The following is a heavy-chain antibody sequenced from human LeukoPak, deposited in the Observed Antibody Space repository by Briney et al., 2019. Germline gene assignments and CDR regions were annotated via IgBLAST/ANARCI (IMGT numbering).Heavy chain of an antibody. CDR3: ARGIAVADNYFDY. CDR1: GFTFSSYA. Sequence: GGSLRLSCAASGFTFSSYAMHWVRQAPGKGLEWVAVISYDGSNKYYADSVKGRFTISRDNSKNTLYLQMNSLRAEDTAVYYCARGIAVADNYFDYWGQGTLVTVSS. D-gene: IGHD6-19*01. V-gene: IGHV3-30*14. J-gene: IGHJ4*02. CDR2: ISYDGSNK.